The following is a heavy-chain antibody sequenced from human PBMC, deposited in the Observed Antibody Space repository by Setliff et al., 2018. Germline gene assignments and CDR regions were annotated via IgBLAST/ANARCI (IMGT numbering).Heavy chain of an antibody. CDR1: DYSLSSGHY. CDR3: ARDNTIVGATDY. Sequence: SLTCAVSDYSLSSGHYWGWIRQPPGKGLEWIGSIYQSGSTYYKPSLESRVTISVDTSKNQFSLKLSSVTAADTAVYFCARDNTIVGATDYWGQGTLVTVSS. CDR2: IYQSGST. D-gene: IGHD1-26*01. J-gene: IGHJ4*02. V-gene: IGHV4-38-2*02.